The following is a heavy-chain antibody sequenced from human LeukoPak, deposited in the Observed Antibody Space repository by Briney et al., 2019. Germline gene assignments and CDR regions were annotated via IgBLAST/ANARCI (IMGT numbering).Heavy chain of an antibody. D-gene: IGHD3-22*01. J-gene: IGHJ4*02. CDR3: AREGDSSGYYPAYYFDY. CDR2: ISAYNGNT. V-gene: IGHV1-18*01. Sequence: ASVKVSCKASGNTFTSYGISWVRQAPGQGLEWMGWISAYNGNTNYAQKLQGRVTMTTDTSTSTAYMELRSLRSDDTAVYYCAREGDSSGYYPAYYFDYWGQGTLVTVSS. CDR1: GNTFTSYG.